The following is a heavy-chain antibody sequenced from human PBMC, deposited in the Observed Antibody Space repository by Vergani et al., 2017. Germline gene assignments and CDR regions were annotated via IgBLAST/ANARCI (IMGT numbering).Heavy chain of an antibody. V-gene: IGHV3-23*01. J-gene: IGHJ4*02. CDR3: ARLSYDTSPYLQGGYDC. D-gene: IGHD3-22*01. CDR1: GFPFSACP. CDR2: ISARYPST. Sequence: EVQLLQSGGGVIQPGGSVRLSCAASGFPFSACPMTWVRQAPGKGLEWVSAISARYPSTYYADSVKGRFTISRDNSKNMLYLQMNSLRAEDTAVYYCARLSYDTSPYLQGGYDCWGQGTLVSVS.